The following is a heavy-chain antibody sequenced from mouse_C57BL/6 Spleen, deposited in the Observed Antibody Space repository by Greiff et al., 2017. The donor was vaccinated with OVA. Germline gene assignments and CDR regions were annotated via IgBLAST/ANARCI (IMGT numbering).Heavy chain of an antibody. Sequence: VQLQQSGPELVKPGASVKISCKASGYAFSSSWMNWVKQRPGKGLEWIGRIYPGDGDTNYNGKFKGKATLTADKSSSTAYMQLSSLTSEDSAVYFCARCQLGPNYFDYWGQGTTLTVSS. CDR2: IYPGDGDT. D-gene: IGHD4-1*02. CDR1: GYAFSSSW. V-gene: IGHV1-82*01. J-gene: IGHJ2*01. CDR3: ARCQLGPNYFDY.